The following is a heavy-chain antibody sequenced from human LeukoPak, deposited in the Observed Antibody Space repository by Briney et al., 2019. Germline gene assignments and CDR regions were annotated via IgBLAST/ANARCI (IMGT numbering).Heavy chain of an antibody. J-gene: IGHJ4*02. V-gene: IGHV4-59*01. D-gene: IGHD5-12*01. Sequence: PSESLSLTCTVSGGSISSYYWSWVRQPPGKGLEWIGYIYHTGSTNYNPSLKSRVTISVDTSKNQFSLKLRSVTAADTAMYYCARAHSGFVYFFDYWGQGTLVTVSS. CDR1: GGSISSYY. CDR3: ARAHSGFVYFFDY. CDR2: IYHTGST.